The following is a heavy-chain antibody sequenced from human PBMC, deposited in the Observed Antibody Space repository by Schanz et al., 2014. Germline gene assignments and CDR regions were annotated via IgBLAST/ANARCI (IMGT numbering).Heavy chain of an antibody. CDR3: ATEGPRGTRHPINYYYAMDN. CDR2: ISFSGNTI. J-gene: IGHJ6*02. V-gene: IGHV3-48*01. CDR1: GLIFSTYT. D-gene: IGHD6-6*01. Sequence: EGQLVESGGGLVRPGGSLRLSCTTSGLIFSTYTLNWVRQAPGKGLEWISYISFSGNTIYYADSVKGRFTISRDNAKNSVFLQMNRLRAEDTAVYYCATEGPRGTRHPINYYYAMDNWGQGTKVTV.